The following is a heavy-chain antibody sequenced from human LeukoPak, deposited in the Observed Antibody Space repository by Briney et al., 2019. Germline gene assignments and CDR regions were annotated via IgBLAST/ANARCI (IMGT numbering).Heavy chain of an antibody. D-gene: IGHD4-17*01. CDR2: IKQDGGEI. CDR3: ARDKTHDYGDSYFEY. J-gene: IGHJ4*02. V-gene: IGHV3-7*03. Sequence: GGSLRLSCEASGFTFSSYWMSWVRQAPGKGLEWVANIKQDGGEIYYVDSVKGRFTISRDNTKNSLYLQMNSLRAEDTAVYYCARDKTHDYGDSYFEYWGQGTLVTVSS. CDR1: GFTFSSYW.